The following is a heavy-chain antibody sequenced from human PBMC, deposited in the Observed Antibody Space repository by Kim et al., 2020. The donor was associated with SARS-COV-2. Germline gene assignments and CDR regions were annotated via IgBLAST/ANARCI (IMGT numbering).Heavy chain of an antibody. CDR2: T. CDR3: ARGDSSGFTDY. J-gene: IGHJ4*02. V-gene: IGHV4-31*02. D-gene: IGHD3-22*01. Sequence: TYNNPALKIRVTISVDTSKNQFALKLSCVTAADTAVYYCARGDSSGFTDYWGQGTLVTVSS.